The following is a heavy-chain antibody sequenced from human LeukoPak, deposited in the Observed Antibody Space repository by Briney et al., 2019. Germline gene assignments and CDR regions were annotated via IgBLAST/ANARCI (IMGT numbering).Heavy chain of an antibody. J-gene: IGHJ6*04. CDR3: AELGITMIGGV. Sequence: VESLRLSCAASGFTFSSYEMNWVRQAPGKGLEWVSYISSSGSTIYYADSVKGRFTISRDNAKNSLYLQMNSLRAEDTAVYYCAELGITMIGGVWGKGTTVTISS. V-gene: IGHV3-48*03. CDR2: ISSSGSTI. CDR1: GFTFSSYE. D-gene: IGHD3-10*02.